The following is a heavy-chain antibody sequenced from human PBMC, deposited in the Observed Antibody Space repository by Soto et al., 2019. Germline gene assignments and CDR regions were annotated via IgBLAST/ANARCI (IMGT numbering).Heavy chain of an antibody. CDR3: TRDGRGLGRLSLFEY. CDR2: IYSGETT. J-gene: IGHJ4*02. CDR1: GLNVNSDY. Sequence: GGSLRLSCAASGLNVNSDYMNWVRQTPGKGLEWVASIYSGETTYYADSVRGRFTISSDKSKNTLYFQLSSLRIEDTAVYYCTRDGRGLGRLSLFEYWGQGVLVTVSS. V-gene: IGHV3-53*01. D-gene: IGHD2-21*02.